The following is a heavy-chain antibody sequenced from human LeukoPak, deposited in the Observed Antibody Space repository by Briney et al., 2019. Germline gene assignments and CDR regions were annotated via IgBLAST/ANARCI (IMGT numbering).Heavy chain of an antibody. D-gene: IGHD2-15*01. CDR1: GFTFSAYT. V-gene: IGHV3-30-3*01. Sequence: GGSLRLSCEASGFTFSAYTMHWIRQTPGKGQAPGKQLEWLAVISFDGNNHYYTHSVQGRFTISRDNSRNTLYLQMNSLTSDDTAVYYCARDSFGVVVVAATAADAFDIWGQGTMVTVSS. CDR2: ISFDGNNH. J-gene: IGHJ3*02. CDR3: ARDSFGVVVVAATAADAFDI.